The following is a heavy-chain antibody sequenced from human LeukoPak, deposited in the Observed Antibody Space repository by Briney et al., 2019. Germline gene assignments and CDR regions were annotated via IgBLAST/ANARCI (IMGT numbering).Heavy chain of an antibody. CDR2: FGTRSTSI. Sequence: GGSLRLSCAASGFTFTSYSMNWVRQAPGRGLEWVSSFGTRSTSIYHAGSVKGRFAISRDNAKNSLYLQMNSLRAEDTALYYCAREVSEGFDFWGQGTLVTVSS. D-gene: IGHD3-22*01. CDR3: AREVSEGFDF. V-gene: IGHV3-21*01. J-gene: IGHJ4*02. CDR1: GFTFTSYS.